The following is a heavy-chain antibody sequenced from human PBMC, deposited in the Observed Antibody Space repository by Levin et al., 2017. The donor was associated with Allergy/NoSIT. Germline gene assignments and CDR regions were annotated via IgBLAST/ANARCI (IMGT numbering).Heavy chain of an antibody. Sequence: PGGSLRLSCAASGFTFSSYAMSWVRQAPGKGLEWVSVISGSGETAYYADSVKGLFTISRDNSKNMLYLQMNSLRAEDTALYYCAKSRGAAAGYVWSAEDDWGQGTLVTVSS. CDR3: AKSRGAAAGYVWSAEDD. V-gene: IGHV3-23*01. CDR2: ISGSGETA. D-gene: IGHD6-13*01. CDR1: GFTFSSYA. J-gene: IGHJ4*02.